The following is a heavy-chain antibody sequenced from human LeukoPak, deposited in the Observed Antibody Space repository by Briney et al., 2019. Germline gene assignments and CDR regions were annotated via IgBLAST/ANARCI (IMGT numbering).Heavy chain of an antibody. CDR3: AKGLYDSSGYYRTPGDY. Sequence: GGSLRLSCAASGFTFSSYAMSWVRQAPGKGLEWVSAISGSGGSTYYADSVKGRFTISRDNSKNTLYLQMNSLGAEDTAVYYCAKGLYDSSGYYRTPGDYWGQGTLVTVSS. CDR1: GFTFSSYA. CDR2: ISGSGGST. V-gene: IGHV3-23*01. D-gene: IGHD3-22*01. J-gene: IGHJ4*02.